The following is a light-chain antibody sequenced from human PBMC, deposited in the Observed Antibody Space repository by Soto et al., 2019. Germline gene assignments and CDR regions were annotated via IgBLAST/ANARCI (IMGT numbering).Light chain of an antibody. CDR2: GAS. CDR3: QQYNNWPPET. Sequence: DIVLTQSPGTLSLSPGERATLSCRASQSVTSRFLAWYQQKPGQAPRLLIYGASTRATGIPARFSGSGSGTEFTLTISSLQSEDFTVYYCQQYNNWPPETFGQGTKV. CDR1: QSVTSRF. J-gene: IGKJ1*01. V-gene: IGKV3-15*01.